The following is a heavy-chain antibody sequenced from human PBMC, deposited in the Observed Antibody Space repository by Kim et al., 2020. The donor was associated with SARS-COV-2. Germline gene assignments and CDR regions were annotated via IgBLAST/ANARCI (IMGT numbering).Heavy chain of an antibody. D-gene: IGHD5-18*01. Sequence: GGSLRLSCAASGFTFSSYDISWVRQAPGKGLEWVSVIYSGGSSTYYADSATGRFTISSSNSKNPLSLQMKSNRPEATAASYCATDRQPIDRAIVTHYGM. V-gene: IGHV3-23*03. J-gene: IGHJ6*01. CDR1: GFTFSSYD. CDR2: IYSGGSST. CDR3: ATDRQPIDRAIVTHYGM.